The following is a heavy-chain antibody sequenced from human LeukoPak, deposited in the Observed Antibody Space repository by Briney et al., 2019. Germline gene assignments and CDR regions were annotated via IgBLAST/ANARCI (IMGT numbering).Heavy chain of an antibody. CDR3: ASPPTGIMITFGGVIESS. D-gene: IGHD3-16*02. CDR1: GFTFSNAW. J-gene: IGHJ5*02. CDR2: ISSSGSYI. V-gene: IGHV3-21*05. Sequence: GGSLRLSCAASGFTFSNAWMSWVRQAPGKGLEWVSYISSSGSYIYYADSVKGRFTISRDNAKNSLYLQMNSLRAEDTAVYYCASPPTGIMITFGGVIESSWGQGTLVTVSS.